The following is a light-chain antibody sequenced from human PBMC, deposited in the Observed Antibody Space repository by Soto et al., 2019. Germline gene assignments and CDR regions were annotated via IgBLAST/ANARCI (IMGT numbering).Light chain of an antibody. CDR1: SSNIGADYD. V-gene: IGLV1-40*01. Sequence: QSVLTQPPSVSGAPGQRITISCTGSSSNIGADYDVHWYQQFPGTAPKLLIDGNVDRPSGVPDRFSASKSGTSASLAITVLQAEDEADYYCQAYDTSLSGVVFGTGTKVTVL. J-gene: IGLJ1*01. CDR3: QAYDTSLSGVV. CDR2: GNV.